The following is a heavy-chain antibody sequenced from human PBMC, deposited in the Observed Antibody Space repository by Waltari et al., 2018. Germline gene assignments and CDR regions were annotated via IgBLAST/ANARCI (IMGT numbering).Heavy chain of an antibody. CDR2: NIPICGTA. CDR3: AGDRGGGATNWDY. D-gene: IGHD1-26*01. CDR1: GGTFSSYA. V-gene: IGHV1-69*08. Sequence: QVQLVQSGAEVKKPGSSVKVSCKASGGTFSSYAISWVRQAPGQGLEWMGRNIPICGTANYAQKLQGRVTITADKTTSTAYMELGSLRAEDTAVYYCAGDRGGGATNWDYWGQGTLVTVSS. J-gene: IGHJ4*02.